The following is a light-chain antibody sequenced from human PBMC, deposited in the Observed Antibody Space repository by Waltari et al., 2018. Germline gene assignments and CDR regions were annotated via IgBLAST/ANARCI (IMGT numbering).Light chain of an antibody. J-gene: IGLJ2*01. CDR3: CSYAGSYTFGV. Sequence: QSALTQPRSVSGSPGQSVTISCTGTSSDVGGYNYVSWYQQLPGKAPTLLLLEINKRPSGVPDRFSGSKSGNTASLTISGLQAEDEADYYCCSYAGSYTFGVFGGGTKVTVL. V-gene: IGLV2-11*01. CDR1: SSDVGGYNY. CDR2: EIN.